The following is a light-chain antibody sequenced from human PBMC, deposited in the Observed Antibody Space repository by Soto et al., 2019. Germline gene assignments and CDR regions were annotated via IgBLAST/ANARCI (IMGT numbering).Light chain of an antibody. CDR2: DAS. J-gene: IGKJ3*01. CDR1: QSVSSF. V-gene: IGKV3-11*01. Sequence: EIVLTQSTATLSLSPGERATLSCRASQSVSSFLAWYQQKSGQTPRLLIYDASNRASGIPARFSGSGFGTDFTLPISSLEPEDFAVYYCQHRSNWLGTFGPGTKVDIK. CDR3: QHRSNWLGT.